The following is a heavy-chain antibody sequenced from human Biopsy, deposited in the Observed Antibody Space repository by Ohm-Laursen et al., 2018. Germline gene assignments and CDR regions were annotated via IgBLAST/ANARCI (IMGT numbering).Heavy chain of an antibody. D-gene: IGHD3-10*01. CDR1: GVTLSGYG. CDR3: ATELLPPGVGGPWLDS. CDR2: ISASSSYI. Sequence: GSLRLSCAASGVTLSGYGMNWVRQAPGKGLELVSSISASSSYIYYADSVKGRFTVSRDNTKNTLYLQMNSLRAADTAIYFCATELLPPGVGGPWLDSWGQGTPVTVSS. J-gene: IGHJ5*01. V-gene: IGHV3-21*06.